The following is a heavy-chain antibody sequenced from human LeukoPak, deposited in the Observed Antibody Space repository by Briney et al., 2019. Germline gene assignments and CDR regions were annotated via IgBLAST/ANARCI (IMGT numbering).Heavy chain of an antibody. CDR3: ARDGGYSYGLRAFDI. V-gene: IGHV3-21*01. Sequence: GGSLRLSCAASGFTFSSYSMNWVRQAPGKGLEWVSSISSSSSYIYYADSVKGRFTISRDNAKNSLYLQMNSLRAEDTAVYYCARDGGYSYGLRAFDIWGQGTMVTVSS. CDR1: GFTFSSYS. CDR2: ISSSSSYI. D-gene: IGHD5-18*01. J-gene: IGHJ3*02.